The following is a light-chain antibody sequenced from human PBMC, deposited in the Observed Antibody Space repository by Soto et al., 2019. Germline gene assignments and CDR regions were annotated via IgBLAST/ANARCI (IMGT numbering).Light chain of an antibody. J-gene: IGLJ7*01. CDR3: APWDDDLNAAV. CDR1: SSNIAGNT. CDR2: IND. Sequence: QSVLTQPPSLSGTPGQRVTSSCSGSSSNIAGNTVHWYQHLPGTAPKLLIYINDQRPSGVPGRFSASTSGTSASLAISGLQSDDEADYYCAPWDDDLNAAVFGGGTQLTV. V-gene: IGLV1-44*01.